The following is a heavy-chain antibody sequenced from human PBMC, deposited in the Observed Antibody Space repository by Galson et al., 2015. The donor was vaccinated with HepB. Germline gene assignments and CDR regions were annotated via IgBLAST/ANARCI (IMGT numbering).Heavy chain of an antibody. V-gene: IGHV3-23*01. CDR1: GFTFSSFA. CDR2: IGSSGSNT. CDR3: AKGVRTVGPRGAYFYYAMDV. D-gene: IGHD1-26*01. J-gene: IGHJ6*02. Sequence: SLRLSCAASGFTFSSFAMTWVRQAPGKGLEWVSTIGSSGSNTYYADSVKGRFTISRDNFKNTLYVQMNSLRAEDTAIYYCAKGVRTVGPRGAYFYYAMDVWGQGTTVTVSS.